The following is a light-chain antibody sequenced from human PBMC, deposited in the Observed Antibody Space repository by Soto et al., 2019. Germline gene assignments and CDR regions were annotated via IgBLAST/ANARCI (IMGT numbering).Light chain of an antibody. CDR3: QQGYSIPPFT. CDR1: QRISIY. CDR2: AAS. J-gene: IGKJ5*01. V-gene: IGKV1-39*01. Sequence: DIQMTQSPLSLSASVGDRVTITCRASQRISIYLNWYQQKPGKAPQLLIYAASSLQSGVPSRFRGSGSGTDFTLTISTLLPEDFATYYCQQGYSIPPFTFGHGTRLEIK.